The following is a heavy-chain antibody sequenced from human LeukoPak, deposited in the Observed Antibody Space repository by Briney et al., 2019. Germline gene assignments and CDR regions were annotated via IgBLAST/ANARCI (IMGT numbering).Heavy chain of an antibody. CDR3: ARGGWGTGTDY. D-gene: IGHD1-1*01. CDR2: VNNDGSST. Sequence: RGALRLSCAASGFTFSSYWMHWVRQAPRKGLVWVSRVNNDGSSTTYAYSVKGRFTISRDNTNNKIYLQMNSLRAEDTAVYYCARGGWGTGTDYWGQGTLVTVSS. J-gene: IGHJ4*02. V-gene: IGHV3-74*01. CDR1: GFTFSSYW.